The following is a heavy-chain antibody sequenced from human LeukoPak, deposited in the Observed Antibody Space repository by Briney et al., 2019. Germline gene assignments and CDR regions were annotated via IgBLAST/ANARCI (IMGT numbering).Heavy chain of an antibody. J-gene: IGHJ4*02. CDR1: GXTFNNYW. CDR3: ARHNPLWGY. CDR2: IKQDGSEK. Sequence: PGGSLRLSCAASGXTFNNYWMSWVRQAPGKGLEWVANIKQDGSEKYYVDSVKGRFIISRDNAKNSLYLQMNSLRAEDTALYYCARHNPLWGYWGQGTLVTVSS. D-gene: IGHD1-14*01. V-gene: IGHV3-7*04.